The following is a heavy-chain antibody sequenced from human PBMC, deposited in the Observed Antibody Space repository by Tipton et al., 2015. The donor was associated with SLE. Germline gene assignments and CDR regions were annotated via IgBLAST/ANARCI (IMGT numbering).Heavy chain of an antibody. CDR3: ASSVLMVREPTFDY. V-gene: IGHV3-23*01. CDR2: ISGSGGST. J-gene: IGHJ4*02. Sequence: GSLRLSCAASGFTFSNYGMSWVRQGPGKGLEWVSGISGSGGSTNFADSVKGRFTISRDNAKNSLFLQMNSLRAEDTAVYFCASSVLMVREPTFDYWGQGTLVTVSS. CDR1: GFTFSNYG. D-gene: IGHD3-10*01.